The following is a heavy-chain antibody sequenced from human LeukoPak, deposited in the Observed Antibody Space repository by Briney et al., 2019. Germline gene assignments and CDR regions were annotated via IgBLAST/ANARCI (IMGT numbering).Heavy chain of an antibody. V-gene: IGHV3-15*01. J-gene: IGHJ4*02. D-gene: IGHD5-18*01. CDR1: GFTFSTAW. CDR3: TRHVGRGYSYGYSDY. Sequence: GGSLRLSCVASGFTFSTAWMSWLRQAPGKGLEWVGRIKSNSDGGTTDYAASVKGRFTISRDDSKNTLYLQMNSLKTEDTAVYYCTRHVGRGYSYGYSDYWGQGTLVTVSS. CDR2: IKSNSDGGTT.